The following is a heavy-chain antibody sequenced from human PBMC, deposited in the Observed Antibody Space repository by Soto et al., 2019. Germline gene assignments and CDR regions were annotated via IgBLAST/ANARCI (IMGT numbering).Heavy chain of an antibody. D-gene: IGHD3-10*01. CDR1: GSTFSSYA. J-gene: IGHJ6*02. CDR3: TRIDTMIRGVNRGMDV. CDR2: ISGSGSST. V-gene: IGHV3-23*01. Sequence: ELQLLDSGGGLVQPGGSLRLSCEASGSTFSSYAMSWVRQAPGKGLEWVSGISGSGSSTYYPDSLKGRFTISRDNSKNTVYLQMNSLRAEDTAVYYCTRIDTMIRGVNRGMDVWGQGTTVTVSS.